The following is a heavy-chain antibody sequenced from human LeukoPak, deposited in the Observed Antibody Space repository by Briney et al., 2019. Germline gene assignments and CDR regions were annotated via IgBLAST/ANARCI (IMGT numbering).Heavy chain of an antibody. CDR2: IFHSGST. CDR3: ARASTDSSSWYHYFDY. D-gene: IGHD6-13*01. J-gene: IGHJ4*02. V-gene: IGHV4-59*01. Sequence: PSETLSLTCTVSGASFSSYYWNWIRQPPGKGLEWIGYIFHSGSTNYNPPLKSRATVSVDTSKSQFSLKLTPVTAADTAVYYCARASTDSSSWYHYFDYWGQGALVTVSS. CDR1: GASFSSYY.